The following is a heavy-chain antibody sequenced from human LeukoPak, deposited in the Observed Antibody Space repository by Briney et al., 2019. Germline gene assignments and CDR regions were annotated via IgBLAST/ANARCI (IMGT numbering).Heavy chain of an antibody. J-gene: IGHJ3*01. CDR1: GYTFINYD. Sequence: PSVKVCLKASGYTFINYDINWIRQAAGQGPEWMGWMHPSSGDTGNADKFHDRVTMIRDTSTSTAYMALSSLISDVTAVYYCTRRVRGVVIFSRAQGSFDLWGQGTLVTVSS. V-gene: IGHV1-8*02. D-gene: IGHD3-10*01. CDR2: MHPSSGDT. CDR3: TRRVRGVVIFSRAQGSFDL.